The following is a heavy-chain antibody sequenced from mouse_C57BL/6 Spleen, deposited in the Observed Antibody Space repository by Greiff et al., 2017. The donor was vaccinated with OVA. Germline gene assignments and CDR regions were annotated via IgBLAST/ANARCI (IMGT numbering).Heavy chain of an antibody. CDR2: IDPSDSYT. CDR3: ARRDYYGSFDY. D-gene: IGHD1-1*01. V-gene: IGHV1-50*01. J-gene: IGHJ2*01. Sequence: VQLQQPGAELVKPGASVKLSCKASGYTFTSYWMQWVKQRPGQGLEWIGEIDPSDSYTNYNQKFKGKATLTVDTSSSTAYMQLSSLTSEDSAVYYCARRDYYGSFDYWGQCTTLTVSS. CDR1: GYTFTSYW.